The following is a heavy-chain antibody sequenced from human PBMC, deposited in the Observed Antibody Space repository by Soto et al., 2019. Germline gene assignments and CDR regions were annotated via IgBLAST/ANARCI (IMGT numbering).Heavy chain of an antibody. CDR2: IYYSGST. CDR3: AREEYSISSVDY. J-gene: IGHJ4*02. CDR1: GGSISSYY. V-gene: IGHV4-59*08. Sequence: QVQLQESGPGLVKPSETLSLTCTVSGGSISSYYWSWIRQPPGKGLEWIGYIYYSGSTNYNPSLKSRVTISVDTSKNQFSLKLSSVTAADTAVYYCAREEYSISSVDYWGQGTLVTVSS. D-gene: IGHD6-6*01.